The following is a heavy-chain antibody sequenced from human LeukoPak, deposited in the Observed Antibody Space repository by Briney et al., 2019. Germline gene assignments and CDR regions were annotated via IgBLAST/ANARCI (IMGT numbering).Heavy chain of an antibody. CDR2: INPNSGGT. J-gene: IGHJ4*02. CDR3: ARXXXXXTXXGNY. CDR1: GYTFTGYY. D-gene: IGHD2-8*01. V-gene: IGHV1-2*06. Sequence: ASVKVSCKASGYTFTGYYMHWVRQAPGQGLEWMGRINPNSGGTNYAQKFQGRVTMTRDTSISIAYMELSRLRSDDTAVYYCARXXXXXTXXGNYWGQGTLVTVSS.